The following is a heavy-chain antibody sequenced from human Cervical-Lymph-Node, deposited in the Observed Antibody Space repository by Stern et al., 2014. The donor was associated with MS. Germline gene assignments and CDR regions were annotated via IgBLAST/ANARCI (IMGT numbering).Heavy chain of an antibody. D-gene: IGHD3-3*01. J-gene: IGHJ4*02. CDR1: GFTFRSFG. V-gene: IGHV3-33*01. CDR2: IWYDGGIK. Sequence: VQLVESGGGVVQPGKSLRLSCTTSGFTFRSFGMHWVRQAPGKGLEWVAVIWYDGGIKKYADSVQGRFTISRDNSKNTVFLELNSLRAEDTATYYCARNGLTYYDFWSGPTFWGQGTPVIVSS. CDR3: ARNGLTYYDFWSGPTF.